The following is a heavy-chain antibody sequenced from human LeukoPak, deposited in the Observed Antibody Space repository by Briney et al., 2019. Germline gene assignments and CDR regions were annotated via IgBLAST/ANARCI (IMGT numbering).Heavy chain of an antibody. CDR2: WYEGSNQ. J-gene: IGHJ4*02. Sequence: GTSLRLSCAGSGFTFGRHGIHWVRQAPGKGRDWVAVWYEGSNQYYADSVKGRFTISRDNSKNMVYLPMNGLSAEDTAVYYCARDPGGQTGDSFDYWGQGTLVIVSS. CDR3: ARDPGGQTGDSFDY. D-gene: IGHD3-9*01. V-gene: IGHV3-33*04. CDR1: GFTFGRHG.